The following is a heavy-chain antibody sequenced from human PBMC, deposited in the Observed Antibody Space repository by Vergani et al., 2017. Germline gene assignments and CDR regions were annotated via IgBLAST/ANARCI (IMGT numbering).Heavy chain of an antibody. J-gene: IGHJ3*02. Sequence: QVQLVQSGAEVKKPGSSVKVSCKASGGTFSSYAISWVRQAPGKGVEWMGGIIPIFGTANYAQKFQGRVTITADESTSTAYMELSSLRSEDTAVYYCARPGVKGKWTAFDIWGQGTMVTVSS. V-gene: IGHV1-69*01. CDR2: IIPIFGTA. D-gene: IGHD1-26*01. CDR1: GGTFSSYA. CDR3: ARPGVKGKWTAFDI.